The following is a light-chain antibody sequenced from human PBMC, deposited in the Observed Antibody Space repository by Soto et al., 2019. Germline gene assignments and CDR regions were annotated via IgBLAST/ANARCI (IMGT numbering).Light chain of an antibody. V-gene: IGKV3-20*01. CDR2: AAY. Sequence: ESVLTQSPGTLSLSPGERATLSCRASQSISSSYVAWYQQKPGQAPRLLIYAAYTRATGTPDRFSGSGSGTDFTLTIRRLEPEDFAVYFCQLYGSSPPRYTFGQGTKLEIK. CDR1: QSISSSY. J-gene: IGKJ2*01. CDR3: QLYGSSPPRYT.